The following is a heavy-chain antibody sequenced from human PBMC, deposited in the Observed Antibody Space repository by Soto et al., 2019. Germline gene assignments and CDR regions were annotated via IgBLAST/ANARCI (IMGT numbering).Heavy chain of an antibody. J-gene: IGHJ3*02. CDR1: GYTFTSYG. CDR2: ISAYNGNT. Sequence: ASVKVSCKASGYTFTSYGISWVRQAPGQGLEWMGWISAYNGNTNYAQKLQGRVTMTTDTSTSTAYMELRSLRSDDTAVYYCARDXVRRHYDSSGYPDAFDIWGQGTMVTVSS. CDR3: ARDXVRRHYDSSGYPDAFDI. D-gene: IGHD3-22*01. V-gene: IGHV1-18*04.